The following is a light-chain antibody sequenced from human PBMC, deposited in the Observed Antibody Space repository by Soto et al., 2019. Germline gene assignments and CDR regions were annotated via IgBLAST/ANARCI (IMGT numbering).Light chain of an antibody. Sequence: QSARTQPAFVSVSPGQSITISCTGTGSDVGGYDYVSWYQHHPGKAPKVMIYEVTNRPSGVSNRFSGSKSGNTASLTISGLLAEDEADYYCSSYTSSSTYVFGTGTKVTVL. CDR3: SSYTSSSTYV. CDR2: EVT. V-gene: IGLV2-14*01. J-gene: IGLJ1*01. CDR1: GSDVGGYDY.